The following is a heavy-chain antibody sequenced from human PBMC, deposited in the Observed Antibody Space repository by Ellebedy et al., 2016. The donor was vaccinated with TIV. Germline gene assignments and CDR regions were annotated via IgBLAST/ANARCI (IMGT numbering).Heavy chain of an antibody. D-gene: IGHD3-9*01. CDR2: MKQDGREE. J-gene: IGHJ6*02. V-gene: IGHV3-7*03. CDR1: GFTFSSYW. CDR3: AKLGFDILTGSGGMDV. Sequence: GGSLRLSCAASGFTFSSYWMSWVRQAPGKGLEWVANMKQDGREEYYVDSVKGRFIISRDNAKNSLYLQMNSLRVEDTAVYYCAKLGFDILTGSGGMDVWGQGTTVTVSS.